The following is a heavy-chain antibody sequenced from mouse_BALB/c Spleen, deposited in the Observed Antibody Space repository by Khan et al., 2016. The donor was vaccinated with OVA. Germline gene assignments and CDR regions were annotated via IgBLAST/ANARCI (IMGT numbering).Heavy chain of an antibody. D-gene: IGHD2-1*01. Sequence: VQLQQSGAELAKPGASVKMSCKASGYTFTTYWMHWVKQRPGQGLEWIGYIDPSTGYTEYNPKFKDKATLTTDKSSSTAHMQLSSLTSEDSAVEYCARRGRYGIFAYWGQGTLVTVSA. V-gene: IGHV1-7*01. CDR3: ARRGRYGIFAY. CDR1: GYTFTTYW. J-gene: IGHJ3*01. CDR2: IDPSTGYT.